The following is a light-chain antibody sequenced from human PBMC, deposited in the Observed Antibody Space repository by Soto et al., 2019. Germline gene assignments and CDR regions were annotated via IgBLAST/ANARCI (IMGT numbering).Light chain of an antibody. V-gene: IGKV3-20*01. CDR3: QQYASSPLT. J-gene: IGKJ4*01. CDR2: GAS. Sequence: EIVLTQSPGTLSLSSGERATLSCRASQSVRSNYLAWYQQKPGQAPRLLIYGASSRATGIPDRFGGSGSGTDFTLTNSRLEPEDIAVYYCQQYASSPLTFGGGTKVEIK. CDR1: QSVRSNY.